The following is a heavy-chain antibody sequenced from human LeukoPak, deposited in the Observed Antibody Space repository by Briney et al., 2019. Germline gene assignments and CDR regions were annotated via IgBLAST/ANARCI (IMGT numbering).Heavy chain of an antibody. CDR3: ARCLAAAGDAFDI. V-gene: IGHV4-34*01. J-gene: IGHJ3*02. Sequence: SETLSLTCAVYGGSFSGYYWSWIRQPPGKGLEWIGEINHSGNTNYNPSLKSRVTISVDTSKNHFSLKVNSVTAADTAVYYCARCLAAAGDAFDIWGQGTMVTVSS. CDR2: INHSGNT. D-gene: IGHD6-13*01. CDR1: GGSFSGYY.